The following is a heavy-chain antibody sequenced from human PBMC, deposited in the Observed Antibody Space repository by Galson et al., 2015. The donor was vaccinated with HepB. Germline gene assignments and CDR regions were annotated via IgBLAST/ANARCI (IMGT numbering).Heavy chain of an antibody. CDR3: ARANDYSNSYYYYYGMDV. Sequence: SVKVSCKASGYTFTSYGISWVRQAPGQGLEWMGWISAYNGNTNYAQKLQGRVTMTTDTSTSTAYMELRSLRSDDTAVYYCARANDYSNSYYYYYGMDVWGQGTTVTVSS. V-gene: IGHV1-18*04. CDR2: ISAYNGNT. CDR1: GYTFTSYG. D-gene: IGHD4-11*01. J-gene: IGHJ6*02.